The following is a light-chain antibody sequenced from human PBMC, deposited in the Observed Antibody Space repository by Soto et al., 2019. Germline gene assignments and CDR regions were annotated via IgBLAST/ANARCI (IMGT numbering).Light chain of an antibody. CDR1: SSDVVGYNY. J-gene: IGLJ1*01. V-gene: IGLV2-14*03. CDR2: DVS. CDR3: SSYTTSNTRQIV. Sequence: ALTQPASVSGSPGQSITISCTGTSSDVVGYNYVSWYQHHPGKAPKLIIYDVSNRPSGVSNRFSGSKSGNTASLTISGLQPEDEADYYCSSYTTSNTRQIVFGTGTKVTVL.